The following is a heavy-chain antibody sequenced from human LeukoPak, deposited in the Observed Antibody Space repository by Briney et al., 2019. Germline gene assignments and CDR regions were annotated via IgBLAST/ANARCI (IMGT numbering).Heavy chain of an antibody. V-gene: IGHV1-2*06. CDR3: AREGYQLPVWWFDP. D-gene: IGHD2-2*01. CDR2: INPNSGGT. CDR1: GYTFTGYY. J-gene: IGHJ5*02. Sequence: RASVKVSCKASGYTFTGYYMHWVRQAPGQGLEWMGRINPNSGGTNYAQKFQGRVTMTRDTSISTAYMELSRLRSDDTAVYYCAREGYQLPVWWFDPWGQGTLVTVSS.